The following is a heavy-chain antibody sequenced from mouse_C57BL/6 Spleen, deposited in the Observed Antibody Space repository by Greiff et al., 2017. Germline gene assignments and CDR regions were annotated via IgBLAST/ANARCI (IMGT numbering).Heavy chain of an antibody. J-gene: IGHJ3*01. V-gene: IGHV1-26*01. CDR1: GYTFTDYY. Sequence: VQLQHSGPELVKPGASVKLSCKASGYTFTDYYMNWVKQSPGKSLEWIGDINPNNGGTSYKQKFKGKSTLTVDKSSSTAEMELRSLTSEDSAVYYCARREGLRREAWFSYWGQGTLVTVSA. CDR2: INPNNGGT. CDR3: ARREGLRREAWFSY. D-gene: IGHD2-2*01.